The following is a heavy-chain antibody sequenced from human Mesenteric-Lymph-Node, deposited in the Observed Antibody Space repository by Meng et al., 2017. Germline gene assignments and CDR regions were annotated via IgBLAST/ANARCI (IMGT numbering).Heavy chain of an antibody. Sequence: QVQVQESGPGLVKPSQTLSLTCTASGGSISSGGYYWSWIRQHPGKGLEWIGEIYHSGRTNYNPSVKSRVSMSVDKSQNHFSLRLSSVTAADTAVYYCTTLYGDSISWGQGTLVTVSS. CDR1: GGSISSGGYY. V-gene: IGHV4-31*09. D-gene: IGHD4-17*01. CDR2: IYHSGRT. J-gene: IGHJ4*02. CDR3: TTLYGDSIS.